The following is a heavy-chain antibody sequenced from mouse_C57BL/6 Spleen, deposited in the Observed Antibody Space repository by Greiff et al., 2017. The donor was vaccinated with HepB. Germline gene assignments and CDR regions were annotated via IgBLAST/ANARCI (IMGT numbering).Heavy chain of an antibody. V-gene: IGHV1-55*01. CDR2: IYPGSGST. CDR3: AFTTVVGDYFDY. D-gene: IGHD1-1*01. Sequence: QVQLQQSGAELVKPGASVKMSCKASGYTFTSYWITWVKQRPGQGLEWIGDIYPGSGSTNYNEKFKSKATLTVDTSSSTAYMQLSSLTSEDSAVYYCAFTTVVGDYFDYWGQGTTLTVSS. CDR1: GYTFTSYW. J-gene: IGHJ2*01.